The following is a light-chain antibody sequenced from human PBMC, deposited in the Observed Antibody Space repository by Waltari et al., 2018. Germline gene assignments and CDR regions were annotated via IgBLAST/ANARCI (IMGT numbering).Light chain of an antibody. CDR2: AAS. CDR1: QGICSY. J-gene: IGKJ3*01. CDR3: QHLNNYPFT. V-gene: IGKV1-9*01. Sequence: DNQLTQSPCYLSASVGDRVTLTCRARQGICSYLAWFQQKPGKAPKLLIYAASKWQSGVPARFSGSGSGTDFTLTISSLQPEDFATYYCQHLNNYPFTFGPGTKVEIK.